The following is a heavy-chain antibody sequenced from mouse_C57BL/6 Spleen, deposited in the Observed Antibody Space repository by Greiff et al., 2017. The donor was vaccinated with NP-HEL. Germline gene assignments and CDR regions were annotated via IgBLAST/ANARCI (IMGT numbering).Heavy chain of an antibody. Sequence: QVQLQQSGAELVRPGASVKLSCKASGYTFTDYYINWVKQRPGQGLEWIARIYPGSGNTYYNEKFKGKATLTAEKSSSTAYMQLSSLTSEDSAVYFCARSLLSDYFDYWGQGTTLTVSS. CDR2: IYPGSGNT. V-gene: IGHV1-76*01. CDR1: GYTFTDYY. J-gene: IGHJ2*01. D-gene: IGHD6-5*01. CDR3: ARSLLSDYFDY.